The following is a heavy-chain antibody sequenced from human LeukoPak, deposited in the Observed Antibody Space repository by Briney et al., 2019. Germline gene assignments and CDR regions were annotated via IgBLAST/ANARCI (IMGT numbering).Heavy chain of an antibody. CDR2: INPSGGST. D-gene: IGHD3-10*01. J-gene: IGHJ5*02. Sequence: ASVKVSCKASGYTFTSYYMHWVRQAPGQGLEGMGIINPSGGSTSYAQKFQGRVTMTRDTSTSTVYMELSSLRSEDTAVYYCARERYMVRGVIGNWFDPWGQGTLVTVSS. V-gene: IGHV1-46*01. CDR1: GYTFTSYY. CDR3: ARERYMVRGVIGNWFDP.